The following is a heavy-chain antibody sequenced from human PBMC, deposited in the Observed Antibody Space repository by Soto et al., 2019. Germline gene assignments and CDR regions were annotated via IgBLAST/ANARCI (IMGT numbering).Heavy chain of an antibody. CDR2: IYQTGST. J-gene: IGHJ5*02. CDR3: ARAWGALAPIAGWFGP. D-gene: IGHD5-12*01. CDR1: NGSITSGNW. Sequence: QVQLQESGPGLVKPSGTLSLTCAVSNGSITSGNWWSWVRQPPGKGLEWIGDIYQTGSTNYNPSLRSRVIISVDKSKNNFSLSLSSVTAADTAVYFCARAWGALAPIAGWFGPWGRGILVTVSS. V-gene: IGHV4-4*02.